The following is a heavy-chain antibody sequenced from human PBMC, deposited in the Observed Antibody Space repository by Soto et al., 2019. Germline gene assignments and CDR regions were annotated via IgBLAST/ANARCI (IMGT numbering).Heavy chain of an antibody. V-gene: IGHV3-23*01. Sequence: EVQLLESGGGLVQPGGSLRLSCAASGFTFSSYAMSWVRQAPGKGLEWVSAISGSAGRTYYADSVRGRFTISRDNSRNTLYPQMNSLRAEDTALYYCAKEMYSSGFFDYWGQGTLVTVSS. J-gene: IGHJ4*02. CDR2: ISGSAGRT. CDR1: GFTFSSYA. CDR3: AKEMYSSGFFDY. D-gene: IGHD6-19*01.